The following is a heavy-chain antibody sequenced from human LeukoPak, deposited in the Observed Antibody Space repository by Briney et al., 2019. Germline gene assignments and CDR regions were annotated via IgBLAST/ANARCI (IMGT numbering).Heavy chain of an antibody. CDR3: AKLAKYFYGSETFYFFEH. CDR1: GFTFSNYW. Sequence: GGSLRLSCAASGFTFSNYWMHWVRQTPGKGLVWVSRINNDGSTTSYADSVKGRFTISRDYGKNSLFLQMNSLRVEDTAVYYCAKLAKYFYGSETFYFFEHWGQGTPVTASS. CDR2: INNDGSTT. J-gene: IGHJ4*02. D-gene: IGHD3-10*01. V-gene: IGHV3-74*01.